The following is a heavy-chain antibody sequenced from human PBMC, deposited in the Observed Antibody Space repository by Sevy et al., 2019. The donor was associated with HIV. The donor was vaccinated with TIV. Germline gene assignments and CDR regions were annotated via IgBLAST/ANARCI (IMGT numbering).Heavy chain of an antibody. CDR1: GFTFGDYA. CDR3: TREKYYYDSSGYYPGAFDI. CDR2: IRSKSYGGTT. Sequence: GGSQRLSCTASGFTFGDYAMSWFRQAPGKGLEWVGFIRSKSYGGTTEYAASVKGRFTISRDDSKSIAYLQMNSLKTEDTAVYYCTREKYYYDSSGYYPGAFDIWGQGTMVTVSS. D-gene: IGHD3-22*01. V-gene: IGHV3-49*03. J-gene: IGHJ3*02.